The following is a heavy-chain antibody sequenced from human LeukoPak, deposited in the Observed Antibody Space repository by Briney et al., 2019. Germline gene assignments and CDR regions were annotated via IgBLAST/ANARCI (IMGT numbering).Heavy chain of an antibody. CDR1: GFTFSSYA. V-gene: IGHV3-23*01. CDR2: ISGSGGST. CDR3: AKDYADSSGWYRAFDI. Sequence: GGSLRLSCAASGFTFSSYAMSWVRQAPGKGLEWVSAISGSGGSTYYADSVKGRFTISRDNSKNTLYLQMNSLRAEDAAVYYCAKDYADSSGWYRAFDIWGQGTMVTVPS. J-gene: IGHJ3*02. D-gene: IGHD6-19*01.